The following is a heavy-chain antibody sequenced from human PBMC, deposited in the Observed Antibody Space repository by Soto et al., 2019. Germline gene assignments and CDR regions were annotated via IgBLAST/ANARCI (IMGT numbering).Heavy chain of an antibody. J-gene: IGHJ4*02. CDR2: ISGSGGST. V-gene: IGHV3-23*01. D-gene: IGHD2-2*01. Sequence: GGSLGLSCAASGFTFSSYAMSWVRQAPGKGLEWVSAISGSGGSTYYADSVKGRFTISRDNSKNTLYLQMNSLRAEDTAVYYCARGRRSCNSVSCHGGVDYWGQGTLVTVSS. CDR1: GFTFSSYA. CDR3: ARGRRSCNSVSCHGGVDY.